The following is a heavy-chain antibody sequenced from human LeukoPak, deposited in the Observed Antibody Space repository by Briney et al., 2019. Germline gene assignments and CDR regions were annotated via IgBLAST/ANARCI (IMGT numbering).Heavy chain of an antibody. D-gene: IGHD2-2*01. Sequence: SQTLSLTCTVSGGSISNGDYYWSWIRQPPGKGLEWIGYIYHSGSTYYSPSLKSRVTISVDRSKNQFSLKLSSVTAADTAVYYCAILGYCSSTSCFPPDYWGQGTLVTVSS. CDR3: AILGYCSSTSCFPPDY. V-gene: IGHV4-30-2*01. J-gene: IGHJ4*02. CDR1: GGSISNGDYY. CDR2: IYHSGST.